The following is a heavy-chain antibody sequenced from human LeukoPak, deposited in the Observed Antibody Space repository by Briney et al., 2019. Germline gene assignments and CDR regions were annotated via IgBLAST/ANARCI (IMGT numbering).Heavy chain of an antibody. CDR2: ISSSGGNT. CDR1: GFTFSSYS. J-gene: IGHJ6*02. D-gene: IGHD3-10*01. Sequence: PGGSLRLSCAASGFTFSSYSMNWVRQTPGKGLEWVSGISSSGGNTYYADSVKGRFTISRDNSKNTLYLQMNSLRAEDTAIYYCAKGGSGSYYYYNGMDVWGQGTTVTVSS. CDR3: AKGGSGSYYYYNGMDV. V-gene: IGHV3-23*01.